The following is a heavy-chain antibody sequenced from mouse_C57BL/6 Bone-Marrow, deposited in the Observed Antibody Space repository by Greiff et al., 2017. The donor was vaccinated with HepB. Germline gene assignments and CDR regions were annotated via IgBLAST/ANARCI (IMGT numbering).Heavy chain of an antibody. J-gene: IGHJ1*03. CDR3: ARRGLGRDWYFDG. CDR1: GYAFSSSW. Sequence: QVQLKQSGPELVKPGASVKISCKASGYAFSSSWMNWVKQRPGKGLEWIGRIYPGDGDTNYNGKFKGKATLTADKSSSTAYMQLSSLTSEDSAVYFGARRGLGRDWYFDGWGTGTTVTVSS. V-gene: IGHV1-82*01. D-gene: IGHD4-1*01. CDR2: IYPGDGDT.